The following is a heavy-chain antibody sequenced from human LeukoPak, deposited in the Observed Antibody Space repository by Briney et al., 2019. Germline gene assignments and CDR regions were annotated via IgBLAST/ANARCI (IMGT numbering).Heavy chain of an antibody. Sequence: PGGSLRLSCAASGFTFTNNDMQWARHPTGKGLERVSGLGTAGDTSYPGSVKGRLTISRENAKNSLYLQMNSLRAGDTALYYCAKAFGTNGYFQLPIDFWGQGTLVTVSS. J-gene: IGHJ4*02. CDR3: AKAFGTNGYFQLPIDF. CDR1: GFTFTNND. CDR2: LGTAGDT. D-gene: IGHD2-8*01. V-gene: IGHV3-13*01.